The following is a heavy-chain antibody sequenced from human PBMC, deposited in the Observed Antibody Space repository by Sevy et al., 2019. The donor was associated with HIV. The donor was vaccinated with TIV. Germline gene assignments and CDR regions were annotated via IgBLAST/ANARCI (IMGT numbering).Heavy chain of an antibody. V-gene: IGHV3-23*01. CDR3: AGGRYDSSGSFDAFDI. Sequence: GGSLRLSCKPSGFTFISYAMSWVRQAPGKGLEWVSTIYGSSGGTYYADSVKGPFTISRDKSKNTPYLQMNSLRTEDTAVYYCAGGRYDSSGSFDAFDIWGQGTMVTVSS. CDR2: IYGSSGGT. CDR1: GFTFISYA. J-gene: IGHJ3*02. D-gene: IGHD3-22*01.